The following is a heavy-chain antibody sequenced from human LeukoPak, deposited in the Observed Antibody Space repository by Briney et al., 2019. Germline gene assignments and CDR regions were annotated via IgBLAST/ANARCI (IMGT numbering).Heavy chain of an antibody. V-gene: IGHV4-38-2*02. J-gene: IGHJ6*03. CDR1: GYSISSGYY. D-gene: IGHD2-15*01. CDR3: ARGFKGIGYYYYYMHV. CDR2: NYHSGST. Sequence: SETLSLTCTVSGYSISSGYYWGWFRQPLGKGLEWIGRNYHSGSTYYNPSLKSRVTISVDTSKNQFSLKLSSGTAADTAVHYCARGFKGIGYYYYYMHVGGKGTTLT.